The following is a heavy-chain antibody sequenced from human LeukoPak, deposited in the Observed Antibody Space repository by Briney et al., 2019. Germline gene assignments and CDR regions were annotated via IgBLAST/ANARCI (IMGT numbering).Heavy chain of an antibody. D-gene: IGHD6-13*01. Sequence: PSETLSLTCTVSGGSISSSSYYWGWIRQPPGKGLEWIGSIYYSGSTYYNPSLKSRVTISVDTSKNQFSLKLSSVTAADTAVYYCASAEQLVHSSWSRGGLTEYYFDYWGQGTLVTVSS. J-gene: IGHJ4*02. CDR3: ASAEQLVHSSWSRGGLTEYYFDY. V-gene: IGHV4-39*01. CDR2: IYYSGST. CDR1: GGSISSSSYY.